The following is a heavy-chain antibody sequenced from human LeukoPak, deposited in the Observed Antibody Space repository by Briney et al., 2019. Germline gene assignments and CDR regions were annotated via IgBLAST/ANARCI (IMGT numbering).Heavy chain of an antibody. CDR2: IYYSGST. CDR3: ARSYSYGYYYYYYMDV. CDR1: GGSISSYY. V-gene: IGHV4-59*01. J-gene: IGHJ6*03. Sequence: SETLSLTCTVSGGSISSYYWSWVRQPPGKGLEWIGYIYYSGSTNYNPSLKSRVTISVDTSKNQFSLKLSSVPAADTAVYYCARSYSYGYYYYYYMDVWGKGTTVTVSS. D-gene: IGHD5-18*01.